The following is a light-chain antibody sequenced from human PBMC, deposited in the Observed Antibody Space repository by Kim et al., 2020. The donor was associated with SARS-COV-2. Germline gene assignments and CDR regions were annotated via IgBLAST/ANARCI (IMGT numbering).Light chain of an antibody. CDR2: KAS. CDR3: QQYKTYPVT. V-gene: IGKV1-5*03. J-gene: IGKJ4*01. Sequence: ASIEDRVTITCRANQNIDSWLAWYQQKPGKAPKLLIYKASSLESGVPSRISGSGSGTEFTLAISSLQPDDFATYYCQQYKTYPVTFGGGTKVDIK. CDR1: QNIDSW.